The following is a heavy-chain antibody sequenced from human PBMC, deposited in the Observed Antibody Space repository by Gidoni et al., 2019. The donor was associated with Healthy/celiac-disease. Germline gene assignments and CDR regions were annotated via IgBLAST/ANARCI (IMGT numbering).Heavy chain of an antibody. CDR1: GFNSSSYA. CDR2: ISYDGSNK. Sequence: QVQLVESGGGVVQPRRSLRPCCASAGFNSSSYAMHWVRQAPGKGLEWVAVISYDGSNKYYADSVKGRFTISRDNSKNTLYLQMNSLRAEDTAVYYCARDRVELRNAFDIWGQGTMVTVSS. D-gene: IGHD1-7*01. J-gene: IGHJ3*02. V-gene: IGHV3-30-3*01. CDR3: ARDRVELRNAFDI.